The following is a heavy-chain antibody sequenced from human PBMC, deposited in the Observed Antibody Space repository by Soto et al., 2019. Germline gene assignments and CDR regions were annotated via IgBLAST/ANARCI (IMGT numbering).Heavy chain of an antibody. CDR3: EKGNVLLWFGDPNDHYYGMDV. D-gene: IGHD3-10*01. CDR2: IYSTGTT. CDR1: GFTVGNNY. V-gene: IGHV3-53*01. Sequence: GGSLRLCVAASGFTVGNNYMSWVRQATGKGLEWVSLIYSTGTTKYADSVKGRFTISRDNSKNTLYLQMNSLRAEDTAVYYCEKGNVLLWFGDPNDHYYGMDVCGQGTTVPVSS. J-gene: IGHJ6*02.